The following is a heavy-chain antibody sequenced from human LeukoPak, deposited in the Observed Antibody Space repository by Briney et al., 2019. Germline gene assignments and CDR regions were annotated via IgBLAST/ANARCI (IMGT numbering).Heavy chain of an antibody. CDR1: GFSFSSYE. D-gene: IGHD2-2*01. CDR3: ARDNSPQLTYMDV. Sequence: GGSLRLSCAASGFSFSSYEINWVRQAPGKGLEWVSYISSSGSTMYYADSVKGRFTISRGNAKKSLYLQMNSLRAEDTAVYYCARDNSPQLTYMDVWGKGTTVTISS. J-gene: IGHJ6*03. V-gene: IGHV3-48*03. CDR2: ISSSGSTM.